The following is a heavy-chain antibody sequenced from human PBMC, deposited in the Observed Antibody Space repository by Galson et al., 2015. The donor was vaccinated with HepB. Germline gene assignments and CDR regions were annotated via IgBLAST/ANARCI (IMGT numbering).Heavy chain of an antibody. D-gene: IGHD4-17*01. CDR3: ARVPNDYGDSRAEYFQH. CDR2: ISAYNGNT. CDR1: GYTFTSYG. V-gene: IGHV1-18*01. J-gene: IGHJ1*01. Sequence: SVKVSCKASGYTFTSYGISWVRQAPGQGLEWMGWISAYNGNTNYAQKLQGRVTMTTDTATSTAYMELRSLRSDDTAVYYCARVPNDYGDSRAEYFQHGGQVTLVSVSS.